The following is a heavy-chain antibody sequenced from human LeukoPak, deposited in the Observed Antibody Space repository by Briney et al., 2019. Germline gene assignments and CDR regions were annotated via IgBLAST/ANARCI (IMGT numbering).Heavy chain of an antibody. CDR3: AKEAWSSSFQSTPDS. V-gene: IGHV3-23*01. CDR2: ISGSGGST. Sequence: GGSLRLSCAASGFTFSSYAMSWVRQAPGKGLEWVSAISGSGGSTYYADSVKGRFTISRDTSKYTVYMQMNSLRAEDTAVYYCAKEAWSSSFQSTPDSWGQGTLVTVSS. CDR1: GFTFSSYA. J-gene: IGHJ4*02. D-gene: IGHD6-13*01.